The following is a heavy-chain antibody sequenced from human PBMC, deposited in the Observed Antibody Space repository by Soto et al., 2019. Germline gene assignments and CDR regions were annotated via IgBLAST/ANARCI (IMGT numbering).Heavy chain of an antibody. CDR3: ARGQLTYYGMDV. CDR1: GDSVSRYSAA. D-gene: IGHD1-1*01. V-gene: IGHV6-1*01. J-gene: IGHJ6*02. CDR2: TFYKSKWYN. Sequence: SQTVSLTCAISGDSVSRYSAAWNWIRQSPSRGLEWLGRTFYKSKWYNECSESVKSRITINADTSKNQFSLQLNSVTPEDTAVYYCARGQLTYYGMDVWGQGTTVTVSS.